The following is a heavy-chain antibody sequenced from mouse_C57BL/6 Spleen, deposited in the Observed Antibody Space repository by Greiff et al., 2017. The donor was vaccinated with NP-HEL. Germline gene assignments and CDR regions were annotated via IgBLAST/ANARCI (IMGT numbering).Heavy chain of an antibody. V-gene: IGHV5-9*01. CDR2: ISGGGGNT. D-gene: IGHD1-1*01. CDR3: ARDVPNYYGFAY. CDR1: GFTFSSYT. Sequence: EVKLVESGGGLVKPGGSLKLSCAASGFTFSSYTMSWVRQTPEKRLEWVATISGGGGNTYYPDSVKGRFTISRDNAKNTLYLQMSSLRSEDTALYYCARDVPNYYGFAYWGQGTLVTVSA. J-gene: IGHJ3*01.